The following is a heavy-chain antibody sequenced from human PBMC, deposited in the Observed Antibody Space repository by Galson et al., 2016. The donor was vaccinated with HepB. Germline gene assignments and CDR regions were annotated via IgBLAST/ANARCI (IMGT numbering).Heavy chain of an antibody. J-gene: IGHJ4*02. Sequence: SVKVSCKASGYTFTSYHMHWVRQAPGQGLEWMGSVDPSGGSTNYAQKFQGRVTMTRDTSTTTVYMELSNLRSEDTAVYYCAYSRGYWAFDDWGQGTLVTVSS. V-gene: IGHV1-46*01. CDR1: GYTFTSYH. CDR2: VDPSGGST. D-gene: IGHD6-25*01. CDR3: AYSRGYWAFDD.